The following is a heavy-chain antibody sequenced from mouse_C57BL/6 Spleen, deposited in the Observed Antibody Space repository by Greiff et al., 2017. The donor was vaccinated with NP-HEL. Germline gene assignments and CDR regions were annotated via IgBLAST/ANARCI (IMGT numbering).Heavy chain of an antibody. J-gene: IGHJ2*01. CDR2: IRNKANGYTS. D-gene: IGHD2-4*01. CDR1: GFTFTDYY. Sequence: EVKVVESGGGLVQPGGSLSLSCAASGFTFTDYYMSWVRQPPGKALEWLGFIRNKANGYTSEYSATVKGRITISRDNSQSVLYLQMNALRAEDSATYYCARLSYDYDGYYFDYWGQGTTLTVSS. V-gene: IGHV7-3*01. CDR3: ARLSYDYDGYYFDY.